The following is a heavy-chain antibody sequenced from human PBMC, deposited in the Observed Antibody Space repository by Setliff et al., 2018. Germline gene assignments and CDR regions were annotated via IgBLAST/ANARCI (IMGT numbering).Heavy chain of an antibody. CDR3: ARTGTYRYFDY. D-gene: IGHD1-1*01. J-gene: IGHJ4*02. V-gene: IGHV4-39*01. CDR2: IYSGGTT. CDR1: GDSMNSGVYY. Sequence: LSLTCKVSGDSMNSGVYYWAWIRQPPGKGLEWIGRIYSGGTTYYNSSLKSRVTISVDTSKSQFSLRLNSVTAADTAVYYCARTGTYRYFDYWGRGTLGPSPQ.